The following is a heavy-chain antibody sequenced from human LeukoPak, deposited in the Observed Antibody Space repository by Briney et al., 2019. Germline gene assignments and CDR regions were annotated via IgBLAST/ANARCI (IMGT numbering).Heavy chain of an antibody. J-gene: IGHJ1*01. CDR1: GYTFTAYA. Sequence: GASVKVSCKASGYTFTAYAMIWVRQAPGQGLEWMGWINTNTGNPTYAQGFTGRFVFSLDTSVSTAYLQISSLKAEDTAVYYCARDKQGYYDSSEGFQHWGQGTLVTVSS. CDR3: ARDKQGYYDSSEGFQH. CDR2: INTNTGNP. V-gene: IGHV7-4-1*02. D-gene: IGHD3-22*01.